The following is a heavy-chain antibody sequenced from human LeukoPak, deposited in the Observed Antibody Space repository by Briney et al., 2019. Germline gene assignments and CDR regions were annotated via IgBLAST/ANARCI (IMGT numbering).Heavy chain of an antibody. CDR2: ISSSSSYI. Sequence: GGSLRLSCAASGFTFSSYSMNWVRQAPGKGLEWVSSISSSSSYIYYADSVKGRFTISRDNAKNSLYLQMNSLRAEDTAVYYCARDRSQVATIPIDYWGQGTLVTVSS. V-gene: IGHV3-21*01. D-gene: IGHD5-12*01. CDR1: GFTFSSYS. CDR3: ARDRSQVATIPIDY. J-gene: IGHJ4*02.